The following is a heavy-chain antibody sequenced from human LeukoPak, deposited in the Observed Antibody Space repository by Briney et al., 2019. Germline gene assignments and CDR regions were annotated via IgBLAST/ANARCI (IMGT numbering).Heavy chain of an antibody. CDR3: AKEVILYYYGSGSFGYGMDV. CDR2: ISGSGGST. J-gene: IGHJ6*02. CDR1: GFTFSSYA. Sequence: PGGCQRLSCAASGFTFSSYAMSWVRQAPGKGLEWVSAISGSGGSTYYADSVKGRFTISRDNSKNTLYLQMNSLRAEDTAVYYCAKEVILYYYGSGSFGYGMDVWGQGTTVTVSS. D-gene: IGHD3-10*01. V-gene: IGHV3-23*01.